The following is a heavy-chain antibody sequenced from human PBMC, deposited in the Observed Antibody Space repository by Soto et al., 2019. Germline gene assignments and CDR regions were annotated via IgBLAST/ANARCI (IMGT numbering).Heavy chain of an antibody. J-gene: IGHJ4*02. V-gene: IGHV3-33*01. CDR2: IYYDGNNK. D-gene: IGHD4-17*01. Sequence: QVQLVESGGGVVQPGRSLRLSCAASGFTFSAYGMHWVRQAPGKGLEWLAVIYYDGNNKYYADSVEGRFTISRDNSKNPLYLQMSSLRAEDTAVYYCARVGGTVTSDYWGQGTLVTVSS. CDR1: GFTFSAYG. CDR3: ARVGGTVTSDY.